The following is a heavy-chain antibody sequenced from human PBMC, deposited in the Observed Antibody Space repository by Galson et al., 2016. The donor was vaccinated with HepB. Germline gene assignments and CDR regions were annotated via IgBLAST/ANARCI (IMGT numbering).Heavy chain of an antibody. J-gene: IGHJ4*02. D-gene: IGHD6-13*01. CDR2: IYPGDSDT. Sequence: QSGAEVKKAGESLKISCKGSGYSFTKYWIGWVRHMPGKGLEWMGIIYPGDSDTRNSPSFQGQVTISVDKSISTAYLQWSSLKASDTAMYYRARLNPGGAAAFYFDYWGQGTLVTVSS. V-gene: IGHV5-51*01. CDR3: ARLNPGGAAAFYFDY. CDR1: GYSFTKYW.